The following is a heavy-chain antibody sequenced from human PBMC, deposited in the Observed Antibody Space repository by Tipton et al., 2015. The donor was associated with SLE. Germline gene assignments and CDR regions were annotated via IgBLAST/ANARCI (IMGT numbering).Heavy chain of an antibody. Sequence: TLSLTCTVSGGSISSGSYYWSWIRQPAGKGLEWIGHIYTSGSTNYNPSLKSRVTISVDTSKNQFSLKLSSVTAADTAVYYCARDLGAGGSFDNWGQGTLVTVSS. J-gene: IGHJ4*02. V-gene: IGHV4-61*09. CDR1: GGSISSGSYY. D-gene: IGHD6-13*01. CDR3: ARDLGAGGSFDN. CDR2: IYTSGST.